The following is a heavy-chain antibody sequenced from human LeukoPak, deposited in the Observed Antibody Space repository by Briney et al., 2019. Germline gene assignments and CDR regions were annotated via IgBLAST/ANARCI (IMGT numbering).Heavy chain of an antibody. CDR3: AKVRSRHDYGDFFDY. D-gene: IGHD4-17*01. Sequence: ASVKASCKVSGYTLTELSMHWVRQAPGKGLEWMGGFDPEDGETIYAQKFQGRVTMTEDTSTDTAYMELSSLRAEDTAVYYCAKVRSRHDYGDFFDYWGQGTLVTASS. J-gene: IGHJ4*02. CDR1: GYTLTELS. V-gene: IGHV1-24*01. CDR2: FDPEDGET.